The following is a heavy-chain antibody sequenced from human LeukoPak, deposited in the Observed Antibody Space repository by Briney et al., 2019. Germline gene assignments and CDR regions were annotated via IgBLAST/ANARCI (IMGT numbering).Heavy chain of an antibody. D-gene: IGHD2-21*02. CDR3: AMGVVVTAIKGNFDY. V-gene: IGHV1-69*04. Sequence: ASVKLSCKASGGTFSSYAISWVRQAPGQGLEWMGRIIPIFGIANYAQKFQGRVTITADKSTSTAYMELSSLRSEDTAVYYCAMGVVVTAIKGNFDYLGQGTLVTVSS. CDR1: GGTFSSYA. CDR2: IIPIFGIA. J-gene: IGHJ4*02.